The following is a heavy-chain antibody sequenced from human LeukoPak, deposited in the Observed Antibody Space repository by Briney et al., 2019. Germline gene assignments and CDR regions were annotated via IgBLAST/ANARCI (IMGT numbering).Heavy chain of an antibody. CDR2: ISGSGGST. V-gene: IGHV3-23*01. CDR1: GLTFSSYA. J-gene: IGHJ4*02. D-gene: IGHD1-26*01. CDR3: AKLIVGATTHFDY. Sequence: GGSLRLSCAASGLTFSSYAMSWVRQAPGKGLEWVSAISGSGGSTYYADSVKGRFTISRDNSKNTLYLQMNSLRAEDTAVYYCAKLIVGATTHFDYWGQGTLVTVSS.